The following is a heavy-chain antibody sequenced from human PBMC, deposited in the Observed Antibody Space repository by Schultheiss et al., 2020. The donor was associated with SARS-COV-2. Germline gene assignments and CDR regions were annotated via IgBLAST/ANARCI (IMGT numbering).Heavy chain of an antibody. V-gene: IGHV3-23*01. CDR2: ISGSGGST. J-gene: IGHJ5*02. CDR3: AKPVVKAARPRDWFDP. Sequence: GGSLRLSCSASGFTFDDYAMHWVRQAPGKGLEWVSGISGSGGSTYYADSVKGRFTISRDNSKNTLYLQMNSLRAEDTAVYYCAKPVVKAARPRDWFDPWGQGTLVTVSS. D-gene: IGHD6-6*01. CDR1: GFTFDDYA.